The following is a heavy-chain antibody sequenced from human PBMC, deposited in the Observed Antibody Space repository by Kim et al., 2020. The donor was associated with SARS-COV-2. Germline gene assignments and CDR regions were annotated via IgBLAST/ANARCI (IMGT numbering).Heavy chain of an antibody. CDR2: IIPIFGTA. D-gene: IGHD4-4*01. CDR1: GGTFSSYA. Sequence: SVKVSCKASGGTFSSYAISWVRQAPGQGLEWMGGIIPIFGTANYAQKFQGRVTITADESTSTAYMELSSLRSEDTAVYYCARGTPEWDDYSNYHLDYWGQGTLVTVSS. J-gene: IGHJ4*02. CDR3: ARGTPEWDDYSNYHLDY. V-gene: IGHV1-69*13.